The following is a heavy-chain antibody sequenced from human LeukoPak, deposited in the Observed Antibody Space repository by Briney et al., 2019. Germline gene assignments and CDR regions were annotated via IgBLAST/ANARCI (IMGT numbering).Heavy chain of an antibody. V-gene: IGHV3-33*06. CDR1: GFTFSSYG. Sequence: RGSLRLSCAAPGFTFSSYGMHWGRQAPGKGLEWVGVIWYDGSNKYYADSVKGRFTISRDNSKNMLYLQMNSLRAEDTAVYYCAKGGGRNYYYYMDVWGKGTTVTVSS. CDR2: IWYDGSNK. CDR3: AKGGGRNYYYYMDV. D-gene: IGHD3-16*01. J-gene: IGHJ6*03.